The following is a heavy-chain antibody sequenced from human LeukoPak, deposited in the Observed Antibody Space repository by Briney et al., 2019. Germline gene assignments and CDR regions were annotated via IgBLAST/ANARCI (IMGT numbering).Heavy chain of an antibody. V-gene: IGHV3-30-3*01. CDR3: ARDKAGCSGGSCLGLGGY. D-gene: IGHD2-15*01. Sequence: GGSLRLSCAASGFTFSSYAMHWVRQAPGKGLEWVAVISYDGSNKYYADSVKGRFTISRDNAKNSLYLQMNSLRAEDTAVYYCARDKAGCSGGSCLGLGGYWGQGTLVTVSS. CDR2: ISYDGSNK. CDR1: GFTFSSYA. J-gene: IGHJ4*02.